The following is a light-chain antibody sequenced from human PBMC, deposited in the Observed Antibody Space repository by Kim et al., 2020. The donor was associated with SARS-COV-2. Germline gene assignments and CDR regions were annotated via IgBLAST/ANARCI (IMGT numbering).Light chain of an antibody. CDR1: QSVGSN. CDR2: GAS. J-gene: IGKJ1*01. Sequence: VSPGERATLSCRATQSVGSNLAWYQQKFGQAPRLLIYGASTRATGIPARFSGSGSGTEFTLTISSLQSEDFAVYYCHQYNSWPRTFGQGTKVDIK. V-gene: IGKV3-15*01. CDR3: HQYNSWPRT.